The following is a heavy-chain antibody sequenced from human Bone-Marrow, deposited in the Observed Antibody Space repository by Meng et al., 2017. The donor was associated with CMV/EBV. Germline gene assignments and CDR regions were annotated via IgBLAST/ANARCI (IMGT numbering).Heavy chain of an antibody. Sequence: VSSAASGFAFGSYAMSWVRQTPGKGLELVSAISGSGGSTYYADSVKGRFTISRDNSKNTLYLQMNSLRAEDTAVYYCAKSYGDYGYWGQGTLVTVSS. CDR1: GFAFGSYA. CDR2: ISGSGGST. V-gene: IGHV3-23*01. CDR3: AKSYGDYGY. J-gene: IGHJ4*02. D-gene: IGHD4-17*01.